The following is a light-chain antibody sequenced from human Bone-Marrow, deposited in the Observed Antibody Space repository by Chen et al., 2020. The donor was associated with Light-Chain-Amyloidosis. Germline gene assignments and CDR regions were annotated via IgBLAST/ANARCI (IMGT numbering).Light chain of an antibody. J-gene: IGLJ3*02. Sequence: QSALTQPASMSGSPGQSLTISCTGTSSDVGGYNLVSWYQQHPGKAPKLMIYDVSNRPSGVSNRFSGSKSGNTASLTISGLQAEDEADYYCSSYTSSSTLEFGGGTKLTVL. CDR1: SSDVGGYNL. CDR3: SSYTSSSTLE. CDR2: DVS. V-gene: IGLV2-14*01.